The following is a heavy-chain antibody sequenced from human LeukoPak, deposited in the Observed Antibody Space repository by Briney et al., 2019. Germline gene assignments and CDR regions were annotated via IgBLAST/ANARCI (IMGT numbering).Heavy chain of an antibody. V-gene: IGHV3-7*01. CDR3: ARAIDSYGFYDS. CDR2: IKQDGSEK. D-gene: IGHD5-18*01. J-gene: IGHJ4*02. Sequence: GGSLRLSCAASGFTFNTYWMSWVRQAPGKGLEWVANIKQDGSEKYYVDSVKGRFTISRDNAKNSLYLQMNSLRAEDTAVYYCARAIDSYGFYDSWGQGTLVAVSS. CDR1: GFTFNTYW.